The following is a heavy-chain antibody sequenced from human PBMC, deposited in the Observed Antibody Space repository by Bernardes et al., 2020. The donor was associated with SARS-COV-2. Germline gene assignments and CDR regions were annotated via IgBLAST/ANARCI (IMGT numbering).Heavy chain of an antibody. CDR1: GGSFSGYY. D-gene: IGHD5-12*01. CDR2: INHSGST. V-gene: IGHV4-34*01. J-gene: IGHJ4*02. CDR3: ARGQKWLRLKAVAGFDY. Sequence: SESLSLTCAVYGGSFSGYYWRWIRQPPGKGLEWIGEINHSGSTNYNPSLKSRVTISVDTSKNQFSLKLSSVTAADTAVYYCARGQKWLRLKAVAGFDYWGQGTLVTVSS.